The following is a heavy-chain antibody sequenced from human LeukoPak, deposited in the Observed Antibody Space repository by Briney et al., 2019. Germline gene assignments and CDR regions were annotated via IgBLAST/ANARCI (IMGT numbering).Heavy chain of an antibody. CDR3: ARASPTWNYYYGMDV. D-gene: IGHD1-1*01. Sequence: GGSLRLSCAASGFTFSSYSMNWVRQAPGKGLEWVSSISSSSYIYYADSVKGRFTISRDNAKNSLYLQMNSLRAEDTAVYYCARASPTWNYYYGMDVWGQGTTVTVSS. CDR1: GFTFSSYS. J-gene: IGHJ6*02. V-gene: IGHV3-21*01. CDR2: ISSSSYI.